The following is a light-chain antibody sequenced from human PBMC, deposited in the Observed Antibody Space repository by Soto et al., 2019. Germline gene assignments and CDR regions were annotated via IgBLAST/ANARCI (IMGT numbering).Light chain of an antibody. CDR2: AAS. CDR1: QSVTSNK. V-gene: IGKV3-20*01. CDR3: QQYGRPPRYT. J-gene: IGKJ2*01. Sequence: ENVVTQSPVTLSLSPGDRATLSCRASQSVTSNKVAWFQQKPGQAPRLLIRAASSRATGIPDRFSGSGSATDFTLTISRPEPEDFSVYYCQQYGRPPRYTFGQGTKLEI.